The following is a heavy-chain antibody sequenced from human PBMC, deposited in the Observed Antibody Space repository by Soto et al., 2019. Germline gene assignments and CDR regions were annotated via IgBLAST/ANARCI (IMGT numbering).Heavy chain of an antibody. CDR2: IYPGESDT. CDR1: GYSFSTYW. D-gene: IGHD5-12*01. CDR3: ARHSLATQPGDY. V-gene: IGHV5-51*01. Sequence: PGESLKISCKASGYSFSTYWIAWVRQRPGKGLDWMGIIYPGESDTRYSTSFQVQVTISVDNSIDTAYLEWTTLRASDSAMYYCARHSLATQPGDYWGQGTRVTVSS. J-gene: IGHJ4*02.